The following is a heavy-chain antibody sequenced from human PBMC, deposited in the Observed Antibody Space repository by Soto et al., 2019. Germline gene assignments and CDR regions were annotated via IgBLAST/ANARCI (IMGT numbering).Heavy chain of an antibody. J-gene: IGHJ6*02. CDR3: ARVRRYYYYAMDV. Sequence: QVQLQESGPRLVKPSQTLSLTCTVSGGSISDSDYYWGWIRQPPGKGLEWIGYMFYSGSPCSNPSLKSRVTISVDTPKNQFSLKLTSVTAADTAVYYCARVRRYYYYAMDVWGQGTTVTVSS. CDR1: GGSISDSDYY. V-gene: IGHV4-30-4*01. CDR2: MFYSGSP.